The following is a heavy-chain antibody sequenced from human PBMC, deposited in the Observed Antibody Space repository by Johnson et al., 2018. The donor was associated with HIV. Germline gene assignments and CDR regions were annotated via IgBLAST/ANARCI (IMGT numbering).Heavy chain of an antibody. Sequence: VQLVESGGGVVRPGGSLRLSCAASGFTFDDYGMTWVRKAPGKGLEGVLGIDWMGGSPGYADSVKGRFTISRANAQNSLHPQMNSLRAEDTAVYYCAKLPGSGYYLDAFDIWGQGTMVTVSS. J-gene: IGHJ3*02. CDR3: AKLPGSGYYLDAFDI. CDR2: IDWMGGSP. CDR1: GFTFDDYG. D-gene: IGHD3-22*01. V-gene: IGHV3-20*04.